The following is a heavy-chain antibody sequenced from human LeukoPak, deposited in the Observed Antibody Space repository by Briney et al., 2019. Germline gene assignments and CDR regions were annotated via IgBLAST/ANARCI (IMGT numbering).Heavy chain of an antibody. CDR1: GFPFSGNA. V-gene: IGHV3-23*01. CDR2: ISGGGGGK. CDR3: TRGYGSGRNWFDP. J-gene: IGHJ5*02. Sequence: GGSLRLSCVVSGFPFSGNAMSWVRQAPGKGLEWVSTISGGGGGKYYADSVKGRFTISRDDSKSIAYLQMNSLKTEDTAVYYCTRGYGSGRNWFDPWGQGTLVTVSS. D-gene: IGHD3-10*01.